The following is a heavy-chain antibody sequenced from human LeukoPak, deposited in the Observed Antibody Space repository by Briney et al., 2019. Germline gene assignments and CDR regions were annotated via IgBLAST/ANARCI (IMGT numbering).Heavy chain of an antibody. CDR3: ARGQWLGGLYFDY. J-gene: IGHJ4*02. D-gene: IGHD6-19*01. CDR2: ISSSSSTI. V-gene: IGHV3-48*01. Sequence: LPGGSLRLSCAASGFTFSSYWMSWVRQAPGKGLEWVSYISSSSSTIYYADSVKGRFTISRDNAKNSLYLQMNSLRAEDTAVYYCARGQWLGGLYFDYWGQGTLVTVSS. CDR1: GFTFSSYW.